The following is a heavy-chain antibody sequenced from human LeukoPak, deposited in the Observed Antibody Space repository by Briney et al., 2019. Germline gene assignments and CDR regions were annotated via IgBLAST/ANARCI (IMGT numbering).Heavy chain of an antibody. CDR2: ISAYNGNT. J-gene: IGHJ5*02. V-gene: IGHV1-18*04. D-gene: IGHD2-15*01. CDR3: ARVSGGDIVVVVAATLENWFDP. CDR1: GYTFTSYG. Sequence: ASVKVSCKASGYTFTSYGISWVRQAPGQGLEWMGWISAYNGNTNCAQKLQGRVTMTTDTPTSTAYMELRSLRSDDTAVYYCARVSGGDIVVVVAATLENWFDPWGQGTLVTVSS.